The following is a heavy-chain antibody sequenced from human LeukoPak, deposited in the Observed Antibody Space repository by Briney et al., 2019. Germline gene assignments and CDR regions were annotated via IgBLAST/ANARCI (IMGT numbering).Heavy chain of an antibody. CDR3: AKDGVVTITFDY. V-gene: IGHV3-21*04. CDR1: GFTFSSYS. CDR2: ISSSGSYI. D-gene: IGHD3-16*01. Sequence: KPGGSLRLSCAASGFTFSSYSMNWVRQAPGKGLEWVSSISSSGSYIYYADSVKGRITISRDNAKNTQYLQMNSLRAEDTAVYYCAKDGVVTITFDYWGQGTLVTVSS. J-gene: IGHJ4*02.